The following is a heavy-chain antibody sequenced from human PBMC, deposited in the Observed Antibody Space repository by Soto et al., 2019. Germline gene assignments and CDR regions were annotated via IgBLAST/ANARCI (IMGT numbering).Heavy chain of an antibody. CDR2: IDPSDSSV. V-gene: IGHV5-10-1*01. D-gene: IGHD3-9*01. CDR1: GYSFTSYW. J-gene: IGHJ4*02. CDR3: ARQPSRYFED. Sequence: PGESLKISCQASGYSFTSYWITWVRQMPGKGLEWMGRIDPSDSSVNYSPSFQGHVTISVGKSSGTAYLQWSSLKASDTAMYYCARQPSRYFEDWGQGTLVTVSS.